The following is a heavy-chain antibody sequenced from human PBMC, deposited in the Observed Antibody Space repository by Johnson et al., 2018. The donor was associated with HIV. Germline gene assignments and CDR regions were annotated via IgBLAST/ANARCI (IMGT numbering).Heavy chain of an antibody. CDR2: IWYDGSNK. D-gene: IGHD4-23*01. CDR1: GFTFSSYG. Sequence: QVQLVESGGDVFQPGGSLRLSCAASGFTFSSYGMHWVRQAPGKGLEWVAVIWYDGSNKYYADSVKGRFTISRDNSKNTLYLQMNSLKTEDTAVYYCTTSRWDYGGSFDIWGQGTMVTVSS. CDR3: TTSRWDYGGSFDI. J-gene: IGHJ3*02. V-gene: IGHV3-33*01.